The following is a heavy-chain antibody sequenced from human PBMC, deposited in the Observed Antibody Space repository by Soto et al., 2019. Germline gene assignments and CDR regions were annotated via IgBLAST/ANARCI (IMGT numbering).Heavy chain of an antibody. Sequence: QMQLLESGPGLVKPSETLSLTCAVSSASIDNNWNWVRQPPGKGLEWIGEIHQSGISYKNPSLKSRVTMSVDKSKNHFSLNLSSVTAADTAVYFCASSFGRYAFDQWGQGTLVTVSS. CDR2: IHQSGIS. CDR3: ASSFGRYAFDQ. CDR1: SASIDNN. D-gene: IGHD6-19*01. V-gene: IGHV4-4*02. J-gene: IGHJ4*02.